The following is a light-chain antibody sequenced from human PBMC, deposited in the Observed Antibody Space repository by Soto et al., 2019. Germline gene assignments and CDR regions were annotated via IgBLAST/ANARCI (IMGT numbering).Light chain of an antibody. V-gene: IGKV1-39*01. J-gene: IGKJ5*01. Sequence: DIRMTQSPSSLSASVGDRVNITCRASQTVSSYLNWYQQKPGTVPKLLIYATSNLQSGVPSRFSGRGFGTDFTLTISSLQPEDFATYYCQQSFTTPSFGQGTRLEIK. CDR3: QQSFTTPS. CDR1: QTVSSY. CDR2: ATS.